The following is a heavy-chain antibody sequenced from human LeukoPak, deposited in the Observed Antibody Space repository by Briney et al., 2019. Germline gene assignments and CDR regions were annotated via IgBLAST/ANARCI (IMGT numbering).Heavy chain of an antibody. J-gene: IGHJ4*02. Sequence: GGSLRLSCAASGFTFSSYGMHWVRQAPGKGLEWVAFIRYDGSNKYYADSVKGRFTISRDNSKNTLYLQMNSLRAEDTAVYYCAKERYCSSTSCYVVDYWGQGTLVTVSS. CDR3: AKERYCSSTSCYVVDY. CDR1: GFTFSSYG. CDR2: IRYDGSNK. D-gene: IGHD2-2*01. V-gene: IGHV3-30*02.